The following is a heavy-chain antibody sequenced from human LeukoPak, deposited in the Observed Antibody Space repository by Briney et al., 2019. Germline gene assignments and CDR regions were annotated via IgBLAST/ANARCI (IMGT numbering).Heavy chain of an antibody. V-gene: IGHV3-9*01. CDR3: AKGMVYATSLDAFDI. CDR1: GFTFDDYA. CDR2: ISWNSGSI. D-gene: IGHD2-8*01. Sequence: TGRSLRLSCAASGFTFDDYAMHWVRRAPGKGLEWVSGISWNSGSIGYADSVKGRFTISRDNAKNSLYLQMNSLRAEDTALYYCAKGMVYATSLDAFDIWGQGTMVTVSS. J-gene: IGHJ3*02.